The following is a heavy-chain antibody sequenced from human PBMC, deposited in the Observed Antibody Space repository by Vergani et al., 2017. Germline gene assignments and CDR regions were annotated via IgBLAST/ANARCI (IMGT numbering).Heavy chain of an antibody. Sequence: VQLVESGGGLVQPGGSLTLSCVASGFSFRGHGMHWVRQAPGKGLEWVAMISYDGDRRDYGDFAKGRFTISRDSSKTVYLQMNSLRVEDTAMYFCAKDLSYSTAWPHFDSRLQGTLVTVSS. CDR1: GFSFRGHG. J-gene: IGHJ4*02. CDR2: ISYDGDRR. CDR3: AKDLSYSTAWPHFDS. D-gene: IGHD4-11*01. V-gene: IGHV3-30*18.